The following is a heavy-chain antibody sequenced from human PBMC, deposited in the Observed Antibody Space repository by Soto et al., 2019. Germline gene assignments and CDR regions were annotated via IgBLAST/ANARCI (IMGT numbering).Heavy chain of an antibody. CDR2: IIPIFATT. Sequence: QVQLVQPGAEVRKPGSSVKVSCKASGGTFSSFAISWVRQAPGQGLVWMAGIIPIFATTNYAQKFQGRVTITSDESTLTAYTELGSVSSEDTAVYYCARVRDVVVVPDYGMDVWCQGTTVTVSS. D-gene: IGHD2-2*01. CDR1: GGTFSSFA. V-gene: IGHV1-69*01. J-gene: IGHJ6*02. CDR3: ARVRDVVVVPDYGMDV.